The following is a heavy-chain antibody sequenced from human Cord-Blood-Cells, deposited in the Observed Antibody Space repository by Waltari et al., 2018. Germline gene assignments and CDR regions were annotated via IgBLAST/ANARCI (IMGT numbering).Heavy chain of an antibody. Sequence: EVQLLESGGGLVQPGGSLRLSCAASGFTFSSYAMSWVRQAPGKGLEGVSAIRGSGGSTYYADSVKGRFTISRDNSKNTLYLQMNSLRAEDTAVYYCAKDPLTGEAYYYYMDVWGKGTTVTVSS. CDR3: AKDPLTGEAYYYYMDV. CDR1: GFTFSSYA. V-gene: IGHV3-23*01. J-gene: IGHJ6*03. CDR2: IRGSGGST. D-gene: IGHD7-27*01.